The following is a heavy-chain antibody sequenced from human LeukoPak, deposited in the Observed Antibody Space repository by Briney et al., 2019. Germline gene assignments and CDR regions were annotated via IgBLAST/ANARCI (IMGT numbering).Heavy chain of an antibody. CDR3: ARDKGSIFGVVISD. CDR2: ISAYNGNT. D-gene: IGHD3-3*01. V-gene: IGHV1-18*01. Sequence: ASVKVSCKASGYTFTSYGISWVRQAPGQGLERMGWISAYNGNTNYAQKLQGRVTMTTDTSTSTAYMELRSLRSDDTAAYYCARDKGSIFGVVISDWGQGTLVTVSS. CDR1: GYTFTSYG. J-gene: IGHJ4*02.